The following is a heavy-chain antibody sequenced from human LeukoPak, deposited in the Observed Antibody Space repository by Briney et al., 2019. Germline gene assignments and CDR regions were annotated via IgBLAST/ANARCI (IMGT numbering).Heavy chain of an antibody. V-gene: IGHV3-23*01. CDR2: ITSGGQT. D-gene: IGHD2-15*01. J-gene: IGHJ4*02. CDR1: GFIFSNYA. CDR3: AKYCSGGNCYSGLY. Sequence: GGSLRLSCAASGFIFSNYAMTWVRQAPGKGLQWVSTITSGGQTYYADSVKGRFTISRDNSKNTLYRQRNSLRAEDTAVYQCAKYCSGGNCYSGLYWGQGTLVTVSS.